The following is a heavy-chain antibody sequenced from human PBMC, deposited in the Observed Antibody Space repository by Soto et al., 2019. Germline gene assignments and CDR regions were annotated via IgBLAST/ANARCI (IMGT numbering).Heavy chain of an antibody. Sequence: PTETLSLTCTVSGGSISSYYWSWIRQPPGKGLEWIGYIYYSGSTNYNPSLKSRVTISVDTSKNQFSLKLSSVAAADTAVYYCARLTAMVDNWFDPWGQGTLVTVS. CDR1: GGSISSYY. D-gene: IGHD5-18*01. J-gene: IGHJ5*02. CDR3: ARLTAMVDNWFDP. V-gene: IGHV4-59*08. CDR2: IYYSGST.